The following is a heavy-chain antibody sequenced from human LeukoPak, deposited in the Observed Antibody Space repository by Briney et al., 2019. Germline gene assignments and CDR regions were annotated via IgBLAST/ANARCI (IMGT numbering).Heavy chain of an antibody. CDR2: INGDGRDK. CDR3: ARGVDSAIDW. Sequence: GGSLRLSCAATGFTFSSYWMNWVRQAPGKGLEWVANINGDGRDKYYVGSVRGRFTISRDNADNALYLQMNSLRGDDTAVYYCARGVDSAIDWWGQGTLVTVSS. V-gene: IGHV3-7*01. CDR1: GFTFSSYW. D-gene: IGHD3-9*01. J-gene: IGHJ4*02.